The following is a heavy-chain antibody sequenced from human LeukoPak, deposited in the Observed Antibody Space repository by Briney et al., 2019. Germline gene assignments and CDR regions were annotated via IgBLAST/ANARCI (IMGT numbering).Heavy chain of an antibody. Sequence: GGSLRLPCAAFGFTFINAWMAWVRQAPGKGLVFVGRIRNKSDGGTADSADPLKGRFTISRDDSTNTLYLQMNSLETEDTAVYYCTAWGGSFSRYWGQGTLVTVSS. CDR1: GFTFINAW. V-gene: IGHV3-15*01. J-gene: IGHJ4*02. CDR3: TAWGGSFSRY. D-gene: IGHD1-26*01. CDR2: IRNKSDGGTA.